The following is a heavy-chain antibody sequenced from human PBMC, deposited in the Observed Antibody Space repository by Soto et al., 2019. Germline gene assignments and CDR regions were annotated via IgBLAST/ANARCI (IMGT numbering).Heavy chain of an antibody. J-gene: IGHJ3*02. V-gene: IGHV3-48*03. Sequence: GGSLRLSCAAPGFTFSSYEMNWVRQAPGKGLEWVSYISSSGSTIYYADSVKGRFTISRDNAKNSLYLQMNSLRAEDTAVYYCAREVGSSWYVAFDIWGQGTMVTVS. D-gene: IGHD6-13*01. CDR2: ISSSGSTI. CDR1: GFTFSSYE. CDR3: AREVGSSWYVAFDI.